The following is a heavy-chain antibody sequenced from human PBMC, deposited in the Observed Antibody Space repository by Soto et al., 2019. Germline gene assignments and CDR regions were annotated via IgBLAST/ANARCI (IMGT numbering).Heavy chain of an antibody. D-gene: IGHD1-26*01. J-gene: IGHJ3*02. V-gene: IGHV1-69*13. CDR1: GGTFSSYA. CDR3: AGPQSTTGAGHDAFDI. CDR2: IIPIFGTA. Sequence: SVKVSCKASGGTFSSYAISWVRQAPGQGLEWMGGIIPIFGTANYAQKFQGRVTITADESTSTAYMGLSSLRSEDTAVYYCAGPQSTTGAGHDAFDIWGQGTMVTVSS.